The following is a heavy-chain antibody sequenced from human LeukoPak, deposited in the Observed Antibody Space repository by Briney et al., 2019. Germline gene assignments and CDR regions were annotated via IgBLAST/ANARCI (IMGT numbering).Heavy chain of an antibody. V-gene: IGHV3-66*01. CDR1: GFTVSSNY. D-gene: IGHD3-16*02. J-gene: IGHJ3*02. Sequence: SGGSLGLSCAASGFTVSSNYMSWVRQAPGKGLEWVSVIYSGGSAYYADSVKGRFTISRDNSKNTLYLQMNSLRAEDTAVYYCARDVNAFDIWGQGTMVTVSS. CDR3: ARDVNAFDI. CDR2: IYSGGSA.